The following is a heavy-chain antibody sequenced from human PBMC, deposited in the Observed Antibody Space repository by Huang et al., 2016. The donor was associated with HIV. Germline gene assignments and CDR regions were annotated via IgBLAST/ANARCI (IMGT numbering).Heavy chain of an antibody. V-gene: IGHV3-30*18. D-gene: IGHD2-15*01. J-gene: IGHJ4*02. Sequence: QVHLVESGGGVVQPGRSLSLSCAASGFSFSHFAMHWVRQAAGKGREWRAVISYDGRNAFYSDSVKGRFTISRDNFKDTLTLQMNSLRIDDTAMYFCAKESRWFSDLDHWGQGTLVTVSS. CDR3: AKESRWFSDLDH. CDR2: ISYDGRNA. CDR1: GFSFSHFA.